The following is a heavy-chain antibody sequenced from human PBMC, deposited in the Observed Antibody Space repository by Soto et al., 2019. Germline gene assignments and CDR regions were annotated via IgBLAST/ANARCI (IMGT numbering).Heavy chain of an antibody. CDR3: ARVDNYDVLTGYFYYYYYMDV. Sequence: QVQLVQSGAEVKKPGASVKVSCKASGYTFTSYGISWVRQAPGQGLEWMGWISAYNGNTNYAQKLQGRVTMTTDTAKSTGYRELGSLRSDDTAVYYCARVDNYDVLTGYFYYYYYMDVWGKGTTFTVSS. D-gene: IGHD3-9*01. J-gene: IGHJ6*03. CDR1: GYTFTSYG. CDR2: ISAYNGNT. V-gene: IGHV1-18*01.